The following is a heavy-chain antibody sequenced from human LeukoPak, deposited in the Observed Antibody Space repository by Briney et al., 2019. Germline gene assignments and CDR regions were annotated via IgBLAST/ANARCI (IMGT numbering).Heavy chain of an antibody. CDR2: IYSGGST. D-gene: IGHD5-24*01. CDR1: GFTFSSYA. J-gene: IGHJ3*02. V-gene: IGHV3-53*04. CDR3: ARSEMATINYAFDI. Sequence: GGSLRLSCAASGFTFSSYAMSWVRQAPGKGLEWVSVIYSGGSTYYADSVKGRFTISRHNSKNTLYLQMNSLRAEDTAVYYCARSEMATINYAFDIWGQGTMVTVSS.